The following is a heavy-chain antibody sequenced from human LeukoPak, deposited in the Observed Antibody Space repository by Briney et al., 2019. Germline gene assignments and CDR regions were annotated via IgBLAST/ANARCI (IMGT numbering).Heavy chain of an antibody. Sequence: GGSLRLSCAASGFTFSEHYMDWVRQAPGKGLEWVSSISSSSSYIYYADSVKGRFTISRDNSKNTLYLQMNSLRAEDTAVYYCAKIVVVPAAIDYWGQGNLVTVSS. V-gene: IGHV3-21*04. CDR2: ISSSSSYI. CDR1: GFTFSEHY. J-gene: IGHJ4*02. CDR3: AKIVVVPAAIDY. D-gene: IGHD2-2*01.